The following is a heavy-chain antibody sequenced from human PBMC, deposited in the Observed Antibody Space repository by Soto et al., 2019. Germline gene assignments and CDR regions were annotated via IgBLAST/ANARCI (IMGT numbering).Heavy chain of an antibody. CDR2: IYHSGST. J-gene: IGHJ4*02. Sequence: QLQLQESGPGLVKPSETLSLTCTVSGDSISSGTYFWGWVRQPPGKGLAWIGSIYHSGSTYYNPSLKSRVTISVDTSKNHFSLKLRSVTAADTAVYYCARHLGEGYFDYWGQGTLVTVSS. CDR3: ARHLGEGYFDY. V-gene: IGHV4-39*01. CDR1: GDSISSGTYF.